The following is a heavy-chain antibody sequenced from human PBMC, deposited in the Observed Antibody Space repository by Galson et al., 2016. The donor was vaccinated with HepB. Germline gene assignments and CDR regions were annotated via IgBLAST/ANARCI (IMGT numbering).Heavy chain of an antibody. CDR3: ARVEEEWLVPLTLDL. CDR1: GYTFNTYG. V-gene: IGHV1-18*04. D-gene: IGHD6-19*01. CDR2: ISAYDGDT. Sequence: SVKVSCKASGYTFNTYGMSWVRQAPGQGLEWMGWISAYDGDTNYAQKFRGRVTMTTDTSTNTAYMELKSLRSDDTAVYYCARVEEEWLVPLTLDLWGQGTLVTVSS. J-gene: IGHJ5*02.